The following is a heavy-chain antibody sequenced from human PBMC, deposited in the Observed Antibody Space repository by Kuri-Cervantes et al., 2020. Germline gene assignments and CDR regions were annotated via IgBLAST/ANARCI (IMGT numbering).Heavy chain of an antibody. CDR1: GFTFSSYA. Sequence: GGSLRLSCAASGFTFSSYAMHWVRQAPGKGLEWVAVISYDGSNKYYADSVKGRFTISRDNSKNTLYLQMNSLRAEDTAVYYCARVQVTSSWFRYYYYMDVWGKGTTVTVSS. CDR3: ARVQVTSSWFRYYYYMDV. D-gene: IGHD6-13*01. J-gene: IGHJ6*03. V-gene: IGHV3-30*01. CDR2: ISYDGSNK.